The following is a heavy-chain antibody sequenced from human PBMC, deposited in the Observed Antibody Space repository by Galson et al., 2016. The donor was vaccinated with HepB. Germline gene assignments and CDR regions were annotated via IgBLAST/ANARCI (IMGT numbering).Heavy chain of an antibody. J-gene: IGHJ3*02. D-gene: IGHD2-15*01. CDR2: IYTSGST. Sequence: TLSLTCTVSGGSISSGSYYWSWIRQPAGKGLEWIGRIYTSGSTNYNPSLKSRVTISVHTSKNQFSLKLSSVTAADTAVYYCAREVVVVAAPWAFDIWGQGTMVTVSS. V-gene: IGHV4-61*02. CDR1: GGSISSGSYY. CDR3: AREVVVVAAPWAFDI.